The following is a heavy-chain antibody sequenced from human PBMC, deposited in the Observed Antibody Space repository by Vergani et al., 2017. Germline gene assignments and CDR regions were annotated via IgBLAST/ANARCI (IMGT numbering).Heavy chain of an antibody. D-gene: IGHD3-9*01. CDR1: GGSISSGGYY. V-gene: IGHV4-30-2*03. Sequence: QLQLQESGSGLVKPSQTLSLTCAVSGGSISSGGYYWGWIRQPPGKGLEWIGSIYHSGSTYYNPSLKSRVTISVDTSKNQFSLKLSSVTAADPAVYYCARVKYYDILTGSRPGGFDPWGQGTLVTVSS. CDR2: IYHSGST. J-gene: IGHJ5*02. CDR3: ARVKYYDILTGSRPGGFDP.